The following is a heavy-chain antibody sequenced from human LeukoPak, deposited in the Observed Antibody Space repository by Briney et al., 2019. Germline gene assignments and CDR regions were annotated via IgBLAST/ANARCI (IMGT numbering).Heavy chain of an antibody. V-gene: IGHV4-34*01. Sequence: SETLSLTCAVYGGSFSGYYWIWIRQPPGKGLEWNGEINHSGSTNYNPSLKSRVTISVDTSKNQFSLKLSSVTAADTAVYYCARGAGYSSGWYSIKYYFDYWGQGTLVTVSS. J-gene: IGHJ4*02. D-gene: IGHD6-19*01. CDR1: GGSFSGYY. CDR3: ARGAGYSSGWYSIKYYFDY. CDR2: INHSGST.